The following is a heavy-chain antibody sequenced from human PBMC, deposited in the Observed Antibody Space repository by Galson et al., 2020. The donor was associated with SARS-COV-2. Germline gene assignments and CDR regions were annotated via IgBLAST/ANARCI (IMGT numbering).Heavy chain of an antibody. CDR1: GFTLSDYY. CDR2: MSGSRSYT. V-gene: IGHV3-11*06. CDR3: ARSGMECSGGICCGAEYFQH. Sequence: GESLKISCAASGFTLSDYYMSWIRQAPGKGLEWLSNMSGSRSYTSYADSVKGRFTISRDNSKNSLYLQMNDLRADDTALYFCARSGMECSGGICCGAEYFQHWGQGALVTVSS. D-gene: IGHD2-15*01. J-gene: IGHJ1*01.